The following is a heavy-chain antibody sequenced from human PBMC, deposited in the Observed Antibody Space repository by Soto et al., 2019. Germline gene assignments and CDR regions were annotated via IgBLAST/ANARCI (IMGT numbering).Heavy chain of an antibody. D-gene: IGHD3-10*01. V-gene: IGHV3-7*01. CDR1: GFTFSSYW. CDR3: ARALGLWFGEGNWFDP. Sequence: GGSLRLSCAASGFTFSSYWMSWVRQAPGKGLEWVANIKQDGSEKYYVDSVKGRFTISRDNAKNSLYLQMNSLRAEDTAVYYCARALGLWFGEGNWFDPWGQGTLVTVSS. CDR2: IKQDGSEK. J-gene: IGHJ5*02.